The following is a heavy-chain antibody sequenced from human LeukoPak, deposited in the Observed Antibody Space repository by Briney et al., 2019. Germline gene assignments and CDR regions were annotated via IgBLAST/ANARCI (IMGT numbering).Heavy chain of an antibody. D-gene: IGHD3/OR15-3a*01. CDR1: GFTFSSYA. V-gene: IGHV3-23*01. J-gene: IGHJ4*02. CDR3: AKSDDPSDRTNYFRYFDY. CDR2: VSGSADNT. Sequence: PGGSLRLSCAASGFTFSSYAMSWVRQAPGKGLEWVSAVSGSADNTYYAVSVRGRFTISRDNSKNTLYLQLNSLRAEDTAIYYCAKSDDPSDRTNYFRYFDYWGQGTQVTVSS.